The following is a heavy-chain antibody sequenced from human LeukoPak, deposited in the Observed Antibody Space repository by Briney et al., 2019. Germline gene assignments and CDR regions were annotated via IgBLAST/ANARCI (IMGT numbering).Heavy chain of an antibody. CDR2: IYYSGST. Sequence: PSETLSLTCTVSGGSISSYYWSWIRQPPGKGLEWLGYIYYSGSTNYNPSLKSRVTISVDTSKNQFSLKLSSVTAADTAVYYCARGELNGIAAAVDAFDIWGQGTMVTVSS. CDR3: ARGELNGIAAAVDAFDI. J-gene: IGHJ3*02. CDR1: GGSISSYY. V-gene: IGHV4-59*01. D-gene: IGHD6-13*01.